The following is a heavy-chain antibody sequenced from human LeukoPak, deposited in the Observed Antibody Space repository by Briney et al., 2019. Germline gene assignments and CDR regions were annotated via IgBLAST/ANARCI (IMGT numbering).Heavy chain of an antibody. CDR1: GITLSNYG. CDR2: ISGSGGGT. D-gene: IGHD3-22*01. J-gene: IGHJ4*02. V-gene: IGHV3-23*01. CDR3: AKRGVVIRVILVGFHKEAYYFDS. Sequence: GGSLRLSCAVSGITLSNYGMSWDRQAPGKGLEWVAGISGSGGGTNYADSVRGRFTISRDNSKNTLYLQMNSLGAEDTAVYFCAKRGVVIRVILVGFHKEAYYFDSWGQGALVTVSS.